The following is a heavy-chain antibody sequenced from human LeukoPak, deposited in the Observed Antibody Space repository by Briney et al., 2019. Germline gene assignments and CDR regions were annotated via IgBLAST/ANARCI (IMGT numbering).Heavy chain of an antibody. D-gene: IGHD1-26*01. CDR3: ARAGGSGGSYYV. J-gene: IGHJ4*02. Sequence: GGSLRLSCAASGFTFSNYWMAWVRQAPGKGPEWVANIKQDESEKYYVDSVKGRFTISRDNAKNSLYLQMNSLRSEDTAVYYCARAGGSGGSYYVWGQGTLVTVSS. CDR2: IKQDESEK. CDR1: GFTFSNYW. V-gene: IGHV3-7*04.